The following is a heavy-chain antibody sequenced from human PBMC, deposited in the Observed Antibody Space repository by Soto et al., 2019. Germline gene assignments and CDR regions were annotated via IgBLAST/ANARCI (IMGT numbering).Heavy chain of an antibody. D-gene: IGHD4-4*01. V-gene: IGHV4-59*01. CDR2: IDYSGNT. J-gene: IGHJ4*02. Sequence: SETLSLTCTVSGGSISNYYWNWIRQTPGKGLEWIGYIDYSGNTNYNSSLKSRVTISVDTSKNQVSLNVSSVTAADSAVYYCRGARPSLQEFDYWGQGTLVTVSS. CDR1: GGSISNYY. CDR3: RGARPSLQEFDY.